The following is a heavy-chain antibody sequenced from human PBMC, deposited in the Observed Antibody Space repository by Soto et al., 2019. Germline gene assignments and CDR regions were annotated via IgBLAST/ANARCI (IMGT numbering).Heavy chain of an antibody. Sequence: QVQLVESGGGVVQPGRSLRLSCAASGFTFSSYAMHWVRQAPGKGLEWVAVISYDGSNKYYADSVKGRFTISRDNSKNTLYLQMNSLRAEDTAVYYCARDWSSSWQLAPVYYYYGMDVWGQGTTVTVSS. CDR1: GFTFSSYA. D-gene: IGHD6-13*01. CDR3: ARDWSSSWQLAPVYYYYGMDV. CDR2: ISYDGSNK. V-gene: IGHV3-30-3*01. J-gene: IGHJ6*02.